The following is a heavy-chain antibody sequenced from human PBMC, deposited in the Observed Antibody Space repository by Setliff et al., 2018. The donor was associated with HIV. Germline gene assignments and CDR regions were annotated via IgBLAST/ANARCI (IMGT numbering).Heavy chain of an antibody. CDR3: ARVGPLLPPNF. D-gene: IGHD2-21*02. Sequence: ASETLSLTCAVYGGSFSGYYWSWIRQPPGKGLEWIGEINHSGSTNYNPSLKSRVTISVDTSKNQFSLKLSSVTAADTAVYYCARVGPLLPPNFWGQGTLVTVSS. V-gene: IGHV4-34*01. CDR1: GGSFSGYY. CDR2: INHSGST. J-gene: IGHJ4*02.